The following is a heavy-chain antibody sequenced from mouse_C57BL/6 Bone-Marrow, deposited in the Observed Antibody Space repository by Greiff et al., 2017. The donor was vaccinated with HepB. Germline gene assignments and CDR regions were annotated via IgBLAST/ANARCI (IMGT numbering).Heavy chain of an antibody. CDR2: IYPRSGNT. CDR3: ARDDYYGSSYAMDY. J-gene: IGHJ4*01. V-gene: IGHV1-81*01. Sequence: VKLMESGAELARPGASVKLSCKASGYTFTSYGISWVKQRTGQGLEWIGEIYPRSGNTYYNEKFKGKATLTADKSSSTAYMELRSLTSEDSAVYFCARDDYYGSSYAMDYWGQGTSVTVSS. D-gene: IGHD1-1*01. CDR1: GYTFTSYG.